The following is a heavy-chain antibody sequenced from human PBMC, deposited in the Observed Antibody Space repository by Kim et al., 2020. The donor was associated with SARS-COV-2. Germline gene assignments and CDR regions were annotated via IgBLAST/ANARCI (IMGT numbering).Heavy chain of an antibody. CDR1: GFTFSSYA. CDR3: AKGAIMWFGEFYLPSYFDY. CDR2: ISGSGGST. V-gene: IGHV3-23*01. Sequence: GGSLRLSCAASGFTFSSYAMSWVRQAPGKGLEWVSAISGSGGSTYYADSVKGRFTISRDNSKNTLYLQMNSLRAEDTAVYYCAKGAIMWFGEFYLPSYFDYWGQGTLVTVSS. D-gene: IGHD3-10*01. J-gene: IGHJ4*02.